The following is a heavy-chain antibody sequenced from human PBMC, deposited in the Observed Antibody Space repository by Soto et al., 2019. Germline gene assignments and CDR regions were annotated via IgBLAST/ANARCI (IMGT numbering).Heavy chain of an antibody. J-gene: IGHJ4*02. CDR1: GYTLTELS. CDR3: ATRLESGRDSRGSFVYVYFDY. V-gene: IGHV1-24*01. D-gene: IGHD1-26*01. Sequence: ASVKVSCKVSGYTLTELSMHWVRQAPGKGLEWMGGFDPEDGETIYAQKFQGRVTMTEDTSTDTAYMELSSLRSEDTAVYYCATRLESGRDSRGSFVYVYFDYWGQGTLVTVSS. CDR2: FDPEDGET.